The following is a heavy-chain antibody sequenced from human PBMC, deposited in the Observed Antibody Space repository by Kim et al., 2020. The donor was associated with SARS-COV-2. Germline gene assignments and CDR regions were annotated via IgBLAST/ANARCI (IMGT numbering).Heavy chain of an antibody. CDR1: GDSISGSRDF. J-gene: IGHJ4*02. CDR3: ARHKRPQALGPDY. Sequence: SETLSLTCTVSGDSISGSRDFWGWIRQPPGKGLDWIGTILYTGSTYYTPSIKSRVTISVDTSKNQFSLKLTSVTAADTAVYYCARHKRPQALGPDYWGQGTLVTVSS. CDR2: ILYTGST. V-gene: IGHV4-39*01.